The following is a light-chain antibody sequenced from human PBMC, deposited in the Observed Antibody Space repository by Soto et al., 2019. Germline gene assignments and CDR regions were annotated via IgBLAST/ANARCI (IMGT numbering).Light chain of an antibody. J-gene: IGKJ5*01. CDR2: GAS. Sequence: EFVMTQSPATLSVSPGEGVTLSCRASQGIGDTLAWYQHKPGQAPRLLIYGASTRATGVPDRFSGSGSETDFSLTISRLEPEDFAIYYCQQYDASPITFGQGTRLEIK. CDR3: QQYDASPIT. CDR1: QGIGDT. V-gene: IGKV3D-15*01.